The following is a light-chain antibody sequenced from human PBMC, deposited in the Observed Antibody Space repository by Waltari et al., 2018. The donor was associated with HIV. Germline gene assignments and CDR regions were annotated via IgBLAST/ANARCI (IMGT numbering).Light chain of an antibody. CDR2: RDN. V-gene: IGLV3-25*03. CDR3: QSAGSSGTSVI. Sequence: SSDLTQARSVSVSPGQTASITCSGHELANQYVHWYREKAGQAPVLVIHRDNERPLGIPERNSGSKSGMLATVTISGVLAEDEADYFCQSAGSSGTSVIFGGGTTLTVL. J-gene: IGLJ2*01. CDR1: ELANQY.